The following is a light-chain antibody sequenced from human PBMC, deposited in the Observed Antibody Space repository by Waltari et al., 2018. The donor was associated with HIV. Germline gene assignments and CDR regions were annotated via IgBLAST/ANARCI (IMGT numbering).Light chain of an antibody. CDR1: SSDVGSYNR. V-gene: IGLV2-18*02. CDR3: SSYTSSSTVV. J-gene: IGLJ2*01. Sequence: QSALTQPPSVSGSPGQSVTISCTGTSSDVGSYNRVSWYQQPPGTAPKLRIYEVSNRPSGVPVRFSGSKSGNTASLTISGLQAEDEADYYCSSYTSSSTVVFGGGTKLTVL. CDR2: EVS.